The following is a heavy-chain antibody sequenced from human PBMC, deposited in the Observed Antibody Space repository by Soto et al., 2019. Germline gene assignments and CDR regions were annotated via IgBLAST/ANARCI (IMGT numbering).Heavy chain of an antibody. CDR1: GFTFSSYA. V-gene: IGHV3-23*01. Sequence: GGSLRLSCAASGFTFSSYAMSWVRQAPGKGLEWVSAISGSGGSTYYADSVKGRFTISRDNSKNTLYLQMNSLRAEDTAVYYCARKIGATDYYGMDVWGQGTTVTVSS. CDR2: ISGSGGST. CDR3: ARKIGATDYYGMDV. J-gene: IGHJ6*02. D-gene: IGHD1-26*01.